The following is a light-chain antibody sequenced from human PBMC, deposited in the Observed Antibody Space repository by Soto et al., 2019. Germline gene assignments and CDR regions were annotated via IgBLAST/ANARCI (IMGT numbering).Light chain of an antibody. CDR2: DVS. CDR1: SSDVGSYNY. V-gene: IGLV2-11*01. CDR3: CSYAGNYVV. J-gene: IGLJ2*01. Sequence: QSVLTQPRSVSGSPGQSVTISCTGTSSDVGSYNYVSWYQQHAGKVPKLMIYDVSKRPSGVPDRFSGSKSGNTASLTISGLQAEDEADYYCCSYAGNYVVFGGGTKVTVL.